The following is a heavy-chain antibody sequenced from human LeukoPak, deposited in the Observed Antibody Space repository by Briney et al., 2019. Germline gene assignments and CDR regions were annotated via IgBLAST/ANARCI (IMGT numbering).Heavy chain of an antibody. J-gene: IGHJ4*02. V-gene: IGHV4-30-4*08. Sequence: SETLSLTCTVSGGSISSGDYYWSWIRQPPGKGLEWIGYIYYSGSTYYNPSLKSRVTISVDTSKNQFSLKLSSVTAADTAVYYCARVSYSSSCFDYWGQGTLVTVSS. CDR3: ARVSYSSSCFDY. CDR1: GGSISSGDYY. CDR2: IYYSGST. D-gene: IGHD6-13*01.